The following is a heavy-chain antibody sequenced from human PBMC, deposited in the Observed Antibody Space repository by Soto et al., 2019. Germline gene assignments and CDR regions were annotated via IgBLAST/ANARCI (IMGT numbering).Heavy chain of an antibody. CDR2: IVSFAGVP. Sequence: GASVKVSCKASGDKFSSYTISWVRQAPGQGLEWMGRIVSFAGVPIYAQIFQGRITITADDSSSTAYMELRSLRSDDTAVYYCARGGDGYNFGAVYWGQGTPVTVSS. CDR3: ARGGDGYNFGAVY. J-gene: IGHJ4*02. CDR1: GDKFSSYT. D-gene: IGHD2-21*01. V-gene: IGHV1-69*02.